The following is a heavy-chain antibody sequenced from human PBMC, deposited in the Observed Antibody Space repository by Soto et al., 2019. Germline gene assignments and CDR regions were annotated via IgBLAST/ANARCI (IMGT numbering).Heavy chain of an antibody. J-gene: IGHJ4*02. CDR3: ARVLHDSSGYYHFVDY. V-gene: IGHV3-11*05. D-gene: IGHD3-22*01. CDR2: ISSSSSYT. CDR1: GFTFSDYY. Sequence: QVQLVESGGGLVKPGGSLRLSCAASGFTFSDYYMSWIRQAPGKGLEWVSYISSSSSYTNYADSVKGRFTISRDNAKNSLYLQMNSLRAEDTAVYYCARVLHDSSGYYHFVDYWGQGTLVTVSS.